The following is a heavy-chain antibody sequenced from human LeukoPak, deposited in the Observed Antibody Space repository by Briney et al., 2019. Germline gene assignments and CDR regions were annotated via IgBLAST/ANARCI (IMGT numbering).Heavy chain of an antibody. CDR1: GFTFSSYG. J-gene: IGHJ4*02. CDR3: ARGDY. CDR2: IWYDGSNK. V-gene: IGHV3-33*01. Sequence: GGSLRLSCAASGFTFSSYGMHWVRQAPGKGLEWVAVIWYDGSNKYYADSVKGRFTISRDNSKNTLYLQMNSLSAEDTAVYSGARGDYWGQGNVVMVSS.